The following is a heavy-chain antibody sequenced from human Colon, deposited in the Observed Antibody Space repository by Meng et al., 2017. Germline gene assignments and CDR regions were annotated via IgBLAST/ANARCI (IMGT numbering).Heavy chain of an antibody. V-gene: IGHV4-31*03. J-gene: IGHJ5*02. CDR2: ISYTGST. CDR1: GGSISGDYY. D-gene: IGHD1-7*01. Sequence: QAQLPESGPGLGKPSQTLSLICTVSGGSISGDYYWSWIRQHPGKGLEWIGYISYTGSTYPNPSLRSRVTISVDTSKSQFSLKLSFMTAADTAVYYCARVGPGELPNFFDPWGQGTLVTVSS. CDR3: ARVGPGELPNFFDP.